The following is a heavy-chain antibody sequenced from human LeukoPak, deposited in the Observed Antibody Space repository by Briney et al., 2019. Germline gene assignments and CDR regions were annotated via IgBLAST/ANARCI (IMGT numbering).Heavy chain of an antibody. Sequence: GASVKVSCTASGYTFTTYGISWVRQAPGQGLEWMGWISVDNGDTNFAQKFRGRVTMTTDTSTSTAYMELRSLRSDDTAVYYCARDPDGSDDFDYWGQGTLVTVSS. J-gene: IGHJ4*02. CDR3: ARDPDGSDDFDY. CDR1: GYTFTTYG. D-gene: IGHD1-26*01. V-gene: IGHV1-18*01. CDR2: ISVDNGDT.